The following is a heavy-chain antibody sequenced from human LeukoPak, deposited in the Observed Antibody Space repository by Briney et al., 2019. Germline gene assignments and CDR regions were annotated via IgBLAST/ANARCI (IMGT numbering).Heavy chain of an antibody. CDR2: ISWNSGSI. CDR3: AKLVDGYNYLDY. V-gene: IGHV3-9*01. D-gene: IGHD5-24*01. Sequence: GGSLRLSCAASGFTFSSYEMNWVRQAPGKGLEWVSGISWNSGSIGYADSVKGRFTISRDNAKNSLYLQMNSLRAEDTALYYCAKLVDGYNYLDYWGQGTLVTVSS. CDR1: GFTFSSYE. J-gene: IGHJ4*02.